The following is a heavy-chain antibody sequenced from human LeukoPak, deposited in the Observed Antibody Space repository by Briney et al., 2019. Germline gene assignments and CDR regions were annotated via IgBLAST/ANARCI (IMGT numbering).Heavy chain of an antibody. CDR2: INQGGSET. J-gene: IGHJ4*02. CDR3: ARLIGDRTIYDN. V-gene: IGHV3-7*01. Sequence: GGSLRLFCAASGFTFRTYWMSWVRQAPGKGLEWVASINQGGSETYYVESVKGRFTISRDNAMNSFFLQMNSLRAEDTAVYYCARLIGDRTIYDNWGQGTLVTVSS. CDR1: GFTFRTYW. D-gene: IGHD6-6*01.